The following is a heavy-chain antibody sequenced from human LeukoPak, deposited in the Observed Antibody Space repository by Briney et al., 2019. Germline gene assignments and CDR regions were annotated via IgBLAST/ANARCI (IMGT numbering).Heavy chain of an antibody. CDR1: GYTFTGYY. D-gene: IGHD1-1*01. J-gene: IGHJ4*02. V-gene: IGHV1-2*02. Sequence: GASVKVSCKATGYTFTGYYMHWVRQAPGQGLEWMGWISPNSGGTNYAQKFQGRVTMTRDTSISTAYMELRSLRSDDTAVYYCARVWKAQFDYWGRGTLVTVSS. CDR2: ISPNSGGT. CDR3: ARVWKAQFDY.